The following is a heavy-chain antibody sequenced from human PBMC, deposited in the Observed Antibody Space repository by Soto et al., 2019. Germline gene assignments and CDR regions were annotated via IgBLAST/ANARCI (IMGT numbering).Heavy chain of an antibody. CDR1: GVSISYNY. D-gene: IGHD4-17*01. CDR3: ARGPRHDYGDAYFVD. J-gene: IGHJ4*02. CDR2: TFDSGST. Sequence: QVRLQESGPGLVKPSETLSLTCTVSGVSISYNYWSWIRQVPGKGLEWIGYTFDSGSTSYNPSLKSRATISGDPSKNQFSLRLTSVTAADTALYYCARGPRHDYGDAYFVDWGRGTLVTVSS. V-gene: IGHV4-59*01.